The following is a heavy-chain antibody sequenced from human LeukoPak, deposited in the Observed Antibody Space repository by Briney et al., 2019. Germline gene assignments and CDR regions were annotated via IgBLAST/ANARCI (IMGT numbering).Heavy chain of an antibody. CDR1: GFTFSSYW. CDR3: ARVYTTGDYHMDV. CDR2: IKQDGSEE. Sequence: PGGSLRLSCAASGFTFSSYWMSWVRQAPGKGLEWVANIKQDGSEEYYVDSVKGRFTISRDNAKNSLYLQMNSLRAEDTAVYFCARVYTTGDYHMDVWGKGTTVTVSS. V-gene: IGHV3-7*01. D-gene: IGHD3-16*01. J-gene: IGHJ6*03.